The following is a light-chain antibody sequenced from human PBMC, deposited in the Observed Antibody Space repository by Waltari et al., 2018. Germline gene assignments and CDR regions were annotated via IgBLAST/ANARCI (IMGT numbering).Light chain of an antibody. CDR2: GAS. V-gene: IGKV3-15*01. Sequence: EIVMTQSPATLSVSAGERPTLSCRASQSVSGNLARYQQKPGQGPRLLIYGASTRVPGIPARFSGSGSGTELTLTISSLQSEDFAVYYCQQYNTWPPAYTFGQGTKLEIK. CDR1: QSVSGN. J-gene: IGKJ2*01. CDR3: QQYNTWPPAYT.